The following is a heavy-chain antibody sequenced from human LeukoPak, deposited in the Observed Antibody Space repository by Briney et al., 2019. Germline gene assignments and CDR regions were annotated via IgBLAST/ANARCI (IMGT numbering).Heavy chain of an antibody. Sequence: GGSLRLSCAASGFTSSIYPMHWVRQAPGKGLEWVAVIAYDGSYKYYADSVKGRFTISRDNAMNSLYLQMNSLRAEDTALYYCARESNMGDWGQGTLVTVSS. J-gene: IGHJ4*02. CDR2: IAYDGSYK. CDR3: ARESNMGD. D-gene: IGHD2/OR15-2a*01. V-gene: IGHV3-30*04. CDR1: GFTSSIYP.